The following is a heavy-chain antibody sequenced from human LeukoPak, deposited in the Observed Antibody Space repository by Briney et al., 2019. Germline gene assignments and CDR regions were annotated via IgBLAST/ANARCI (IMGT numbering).Heavy chain of an antibody. V-gene: IGHV3-7*01. CDR2: IRTDGSEK. D-gene: IGHD6-6*01. CDR3: ARVGALYSSSSPVDY. Sequence: PSGGSLRLSCEGSGFTFSNYWMGWVRQAPGKGLQWVANIRTDGSEKYYVDSVKGRFTISRDNAKNSLYLQMNSLRSEDTAVYYCARVGALYSSSSPVDYWGQGTLVTVSS. CDR1: GFTFSNYW. J-gene: IGHJ4*02.